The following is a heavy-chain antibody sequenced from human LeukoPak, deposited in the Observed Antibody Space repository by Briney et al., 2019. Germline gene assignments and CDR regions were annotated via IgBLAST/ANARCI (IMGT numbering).Heavy chain of an antibody. CDR1: GYSISSDYY. D-gene: IGHD3-9*01. J-gene: IGHJ4*02. CDR2: IYHSGST. V-gene: IGHV4-38-2*02. Sequence: SETLSLTCTVSGYSISSDYYWGWIRQPPGKGLEWIGSIYHSGSTNYSPSLKSRVTISVDTSKNQFSLKLSSVTAADTAVYYCARGMVLRYFDWLPALYYFDYWGQGTLVTVSS. CDR3: ARGMVLRYFDWLPALYYFDY.